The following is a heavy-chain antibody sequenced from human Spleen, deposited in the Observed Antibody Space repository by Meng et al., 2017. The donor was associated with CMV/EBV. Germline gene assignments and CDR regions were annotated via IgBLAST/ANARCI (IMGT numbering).Heavy chain of an antibody. V-gene: IGHV3-9*01. CDR2: VNWNSYNR. D-gene: IGHD2-2*01. J-gene: IGHJ4*02. CDR3: ARVFDCSSTSCSDY. Sequence: SLKISCVVSGFTFDDYPMHWFRQRPGEGLEWVPGVNWNSYNRGYAASVKGRFTISRDNAKNSLYLQMNSLRAEDTAVYYCARVFDCSSTSCSDYWGQGTLVTVSS. CDR1: GFTFDDYP.